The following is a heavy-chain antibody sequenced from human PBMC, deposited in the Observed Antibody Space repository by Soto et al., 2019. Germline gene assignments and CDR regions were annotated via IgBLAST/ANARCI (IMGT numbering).Heavy chain of an antibody. CDR3: ARVRYYYDSSGYYLRNYYYYVMDV. V-gene: IGHV1-69*06. J-gene: IGHJ6*02. D-gene: IGHD3-22*01. CDR1: GGTFSSYA. CDR2: IIPIFGTA. Sequence: QVQLVQSGAEVKKPGSSGKVSCKASGGTFSSYAISWVRQAPGQGLEWMGGIIPIFGTANYAQKFQGRVTITADKSTSTAYMELSRLRSEDKVVDYCARVRYYYDSSGYYLRNYYYYVMDVWGQGTTVTVSS.